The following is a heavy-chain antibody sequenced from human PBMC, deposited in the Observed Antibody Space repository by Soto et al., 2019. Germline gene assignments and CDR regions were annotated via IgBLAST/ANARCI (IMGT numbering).Heavy chain of an antibody. V-gene: IGHV4-39*01. J-gene: IGHJ5*02. D-gene: IGHD3-22*01. CDR2: GSSHCST. CDR1: GDSISNTNYY. Sequence: PSETLCLTCIVSGDSISNTNYYWGWIRQRPGKGREGIGIGSSHCSTYHRSSLRSRVTISIHPPKNQFPVRLSSVTAAHTAVYHCARLRPSRYSFFSAYFPDSWGPGALVTVSS. CDR3: ARLRPSRYSFFSAYFPDS.